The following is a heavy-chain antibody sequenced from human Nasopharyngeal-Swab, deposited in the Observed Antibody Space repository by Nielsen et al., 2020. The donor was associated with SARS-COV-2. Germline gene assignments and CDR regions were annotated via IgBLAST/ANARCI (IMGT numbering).Heavy chain of an antibody. CDR3: ARGGAVAGNDYYYGMDV. V-gene: IGHV3-7*01. D-gene: IGHD6-19*01. CDR2: INEDGSEK. J-gene: IGHJ6*02. Sequence: GGSLRLCCAASGFTFSSYWMSWVRQAPGKGLEWVANINEDGSEKYYVDSVKGRFTISRDNAKKSLDLQMNSLRAEDTAVYYCARGGAVAGNDYYYGMDVWGQGTTVTVSS. CDR1: GFTFSSYW.